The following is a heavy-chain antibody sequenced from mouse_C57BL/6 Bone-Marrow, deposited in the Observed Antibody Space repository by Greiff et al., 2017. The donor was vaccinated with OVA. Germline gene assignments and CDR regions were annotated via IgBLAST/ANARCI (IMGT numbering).Heavy chain of an antibody. CDR3: ARDMIRSYFDY. J-gene: IGHJ2*01. D-gene: IGHD2-4*01. Sequence: QVTLKESGPGILQSSQTLSLTCSFSGFSLSTSGMGVSWIRQPSGKGLEWLAHIYWDDDKRYNPSLKSRLTISKDTSRNRVFLKITSVDTADTATYYCARDMIRSYFDYWGQGTTLTVSS. CDR1: GFSLSTSGMG. CDR2: IYWDDDK. V-gene: IGHV8-12*01.